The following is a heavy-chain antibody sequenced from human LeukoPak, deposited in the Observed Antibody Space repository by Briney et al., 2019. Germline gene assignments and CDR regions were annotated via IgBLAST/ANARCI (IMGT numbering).Heavy chain of an antibody. Sequence: ASVKVSCKASGYTFTGYYIHWVRQAPGQGLEWMGWINPNSGGTNYAQKFQGRVTMTRDTSMSTAYMELSGLRSDDTAVYYCARDNTAMVTIDYWGQGTLVTVSS. CDR2: INPNSGGT. V-gene: IGHV1-2*02. CDR1: GYTFTGYY. J-gene: IGHJ4*02. D-gene: IGHD5-18*01. CDR3: ARDNTAMVTIDY.